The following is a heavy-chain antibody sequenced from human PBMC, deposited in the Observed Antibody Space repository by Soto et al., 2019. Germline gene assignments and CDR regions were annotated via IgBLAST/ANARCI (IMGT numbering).Heavy chain of an antibody. Sequence: ASVKVSCKASGYTFTGYHMQWVRQAPGQGLEWMGWINANSGGTHYAQKFQGRVTMTRDTPSSTLYMELSRLRSDDTAVYYCARRGTYNNGPYYYFGMDVWGQGTTVTVSS. D-gene: IGHD5-18*01. CDR2: INANSGGT. CDR3: ARRGTYNNGPYYYFGMDV. J-gene: IGHJ6*02. V-gene: IGHV1-2*02. CDR1: GYTFTGYH.